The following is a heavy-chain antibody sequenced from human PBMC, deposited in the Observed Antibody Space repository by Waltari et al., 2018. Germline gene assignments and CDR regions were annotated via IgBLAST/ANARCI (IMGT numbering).Heavy chain of an antibody. CDR3: ARGLLGVQGAYNWFDP. CDR1: GGSISSGDYY. D-gene: IGHD3-10*01. Sequence: QVQLQESGPGLVKPSQTLSLTCTVSGGSISSGDYYWSWIRPPPGKGLEWIGYIYYSGSTYYNPSLKSRVTISVDTSKNQFSLKLSSVTAADTAVYYCARGLLGVQGAYNWFDPWGQGTLVTVSS. CDR2: IYYSGST. V-gene: IGHV4-30-4*08. J-gene: IGHJ5*02.